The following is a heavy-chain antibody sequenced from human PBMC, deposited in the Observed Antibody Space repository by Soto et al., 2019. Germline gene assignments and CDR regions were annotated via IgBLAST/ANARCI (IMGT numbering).Heavy chain of an antibody. J-gene: IGHJ4*02. CDR3: ASNHVDPAMVSGGDY. CDR1: GFTFSSYW. D-gene: IGHD5-18*01. V-gene: IGHV3-7*03. Sequence: EVQLVESGGGLVQPGGSLRLSWAAAGFTFSSYWISWVRQAPGKGLKWVANIKQDGSEKYYVDSLKGRFTISRDNAKNSVYLQMNSLRAEDTAVYYCASNHVDPAMVSGGDYWGQGTLVTVSS. CDR2: IKQDGSEK.